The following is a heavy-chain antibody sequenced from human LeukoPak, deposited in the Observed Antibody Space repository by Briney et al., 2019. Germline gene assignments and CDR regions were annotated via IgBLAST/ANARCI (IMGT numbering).Heavy chain of an antibody. D-gene: IGHD3-10*01. Sequence: ASLTVSCTASGYTFTSYFMHWVRQAPGQGLEWMGMINPSGGSTNYAQKFQGRVTMTRDTSTSTVYMELSSLRSEDTAVYYCAVTLSGRAESLDYWGQGALVTVSS. CDR2: INPSGGST. CDR1: GYTFTSYF. J-gene: IGHJ4*02. CDR3: AVTLSGRAESLDY. V-gene: IGHV1-46*01.